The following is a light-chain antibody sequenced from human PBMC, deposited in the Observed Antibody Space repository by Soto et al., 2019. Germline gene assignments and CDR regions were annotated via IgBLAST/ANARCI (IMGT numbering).Light chain of an antibody. CDR3: GARDDSLSGLV. CDR1: SSNIGKNA. Sequence: QSVLTQPPSASATPGQRVIISCSGSSSNIGKNAVKWYQQFPGTAPKLLIHSDDQRPSGVPDRFSGSKSGTSASLTISGLQSEDEAHYYCGARDDSLSGLVFGGGTKVTVL. CDR2: SDD. J-gene: IGLJ3*02. V-gene: IGLV1-44*01.